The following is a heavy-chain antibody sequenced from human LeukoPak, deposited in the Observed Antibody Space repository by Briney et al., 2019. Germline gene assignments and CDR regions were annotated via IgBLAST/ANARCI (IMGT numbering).Heavy chain of an antibody. J-gene: IGHJ6*02. CDR3: ASNPGGNSDYYYYGMDV. D-gene: IGHD4-23*01. V-gene: IGHV1-69*02. Sequence: SVKVSCKASGGTFSSYTISWVRQAPGQGLEWMGRIIPILGIANYAQKFQGRVTITADKSTSTACMELSSLRSEDTAVYYCASNPGGNSDYYYYGMDVWGQGTTVTVSS. CDR1: GGTFSSYT. CDR2: IIPILGIA.